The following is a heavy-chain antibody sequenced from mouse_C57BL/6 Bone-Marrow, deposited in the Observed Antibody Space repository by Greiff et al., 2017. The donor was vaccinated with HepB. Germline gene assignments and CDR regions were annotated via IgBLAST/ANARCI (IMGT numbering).Heavy chain of an antibody. Sequence: DVKLVESGGGLVKPGGSLKLSCAASGFTFSSYTMSWVRQTPEKRLEWVATISGGGGNTYYPDSVKGRFTISRDNAKNTLYLQMSSLRSEDTALYYCARQGRFFDYWGQGTTLTVSS. CDR1: GFTFSSYT. CDR2: ISGGGGNT. CDR3: ARQGRFFDY. V-gene: IGHV5-9*01. J-gene: IGHJ2*01.